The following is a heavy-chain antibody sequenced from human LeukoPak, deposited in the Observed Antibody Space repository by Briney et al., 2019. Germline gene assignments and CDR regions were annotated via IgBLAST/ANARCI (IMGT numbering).Heavy chain of an antibody. V-gene: IGHV3-30*02. CDR3: AAPGVPAATDYFDY. J-gene: IGHJ4*02. D-gene: IGHD2-2*01. CDR1: GFTFSTYG. CDR2: VRYDGSNK. Sequence: PGGSLRLSCAASGFTFSTYGMHWVRQAPGKGLEWVAFVRYDGSNKYYADSVKGRFTISRDNSKNTVYLQMNSLRAEDTAVYYCAAPGVPAATDYFDYWGQGTLVTVSS.